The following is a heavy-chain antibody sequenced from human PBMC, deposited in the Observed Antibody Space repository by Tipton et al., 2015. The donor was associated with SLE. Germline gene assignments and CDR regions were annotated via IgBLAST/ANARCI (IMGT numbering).Heavy chain of an antibody. V-gene: IGHV3-66*01. CDR1: GGSISSSKW. CDR2: VYSGGAT. J-gene: IGHJ4*02. CDR3: ATHPIQQQVGY. D-gene: IGHD6-13*01. Sequence: GLVKPSGTLSLTCGVSGGSISSSKWWSWVRQSPGKGLEWVSVVYSGGATYYADSVKGRFTISRDDSKNTVYLQTNNLRAEDTAVYYCATHPIQQQVGYWGQGTLVTVSS.